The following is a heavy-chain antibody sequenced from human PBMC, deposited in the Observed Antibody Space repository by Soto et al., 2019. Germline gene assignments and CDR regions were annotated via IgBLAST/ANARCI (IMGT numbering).Heavy chain of an antibody. V-gene: IGHV3-23*01. Sequence: EVQLLESGGGLVQPGGSLRLSCAASGFTFSSYAMSWVRQAPGKGLEWVSTISGSGGNAYYADSVKGRFSISRDNSKNKLRLQMNSLRADDTAVYYCAKDGASGSYPPYYYFGMDVWGQGTTVTVSS. J-gene: IGHJ6*02. CDR1: GFTFSSYA. CDR2: ISGSGGNA. D-gene: IGHD1-26*01. CDR3: AKDGASGSYPPYYYFGMDV.